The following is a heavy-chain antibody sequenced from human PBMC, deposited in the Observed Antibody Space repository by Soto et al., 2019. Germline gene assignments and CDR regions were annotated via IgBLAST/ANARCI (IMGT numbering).Heavy chain of an antibody. CDR2: ISWDGGST. CDR3: AKDISYYDSRGYYYGGLGYYGMDV. J-gene: IGHJ6*02. V-gene: IGHV3-43*01. D-gene: IGHD3-22*01. CDR1: GFTFDDYT. Sequence: PGGSLRLSCAASGFTFDDYTMHWVRQAPGKGLEWVSLISWDGGSTYYADSVKGRFTISRDNSKNSLYLQMNSLRTEDTALYYCAKDISYYDSRGYYYGGLGYYGMDVWGQGTTVTVSS.